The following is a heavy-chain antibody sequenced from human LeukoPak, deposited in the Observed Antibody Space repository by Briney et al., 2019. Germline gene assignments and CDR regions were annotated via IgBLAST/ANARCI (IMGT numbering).Heavy chain of an antibody. CDR3: ARRGGRMVARRGDAFDI. Sequence: SATLSLTCTVSGGSISSYYWSWIRPPPGKGLEWIGYIYYSGSTNYNPSLKSRVTISVDTSKNQFSLKLSSVTAADTAVYYCARRGGRMVARRGDAFDIWAKGQWSPSLQ. CDR1: GGSISSYY. V-gene: IGHV4-59*08. CDR2: IYYSGST. D-gene: IGHD4/OR15-4a*01. J-gene: IGHJ3*02.